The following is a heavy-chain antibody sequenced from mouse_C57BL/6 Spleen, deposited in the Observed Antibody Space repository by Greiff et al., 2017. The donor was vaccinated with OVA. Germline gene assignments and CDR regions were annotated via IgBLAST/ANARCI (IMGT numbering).Heavy chain of an antibody. J-gene: IGHJ2*01. V-gene: IGHV1-59*01. CDR1: GYTFTSYW. Sequence: QVQLQQPGAELVRPGTSVKLSCKASGYTFTSYWMHWVKQRPGQGLEWIGVIDPSDSYTNYNQKFKGKATLTVDTSSSTAYMQLSSLTSEDSAVYYCARYGGYYLFDYWGQGTTLTVSS. CDR2: IDPSDSYT. CDR3: ARYGGYYLFDY. D-gene: IGHD2-3*01.